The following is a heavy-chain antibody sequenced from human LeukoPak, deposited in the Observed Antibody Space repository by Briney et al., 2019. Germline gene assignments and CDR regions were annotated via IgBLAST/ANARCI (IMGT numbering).Heavy chain of an antibody. Sequence: SVKVSCKASGGTFSSYAISWVRQAPGQGLEWMGRIIPILGIANYAQKFQSRVTITADKSTSTAYMELSSLRSEDTAVYYCARAESSTYYYYGMDVWGQGTTVTVSS. CDR2: IIPILGIA. CDR3: ARAESSTYYYYGMDV. J-gene: IGHJ6*02. CDR1: GGTFSSYA. V-gene: IGHV1-69*04. D-gene: IGHD2-2*01.